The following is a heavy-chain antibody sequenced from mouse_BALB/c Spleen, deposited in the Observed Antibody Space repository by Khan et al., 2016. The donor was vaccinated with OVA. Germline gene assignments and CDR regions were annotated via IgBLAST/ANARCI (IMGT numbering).Heavy chain of an antibody. CDR3: ARGENWSFDY. CDR1: GFTFSDYY. V-gene: IGHV5-4*02. CDR2: ISDGGSYT. D-gene: IGHD4-1*01. J-gene: IGHJ2*01. Sequence: EVELVESGGGLVKPGGSLKLSCAASGFTFSDYYMYWVRQTPEKRLEWVATISDGGSYTYYPDSVKGRFTISRDNAKNNLYLQMSSLESEDTAMYYCARGENWSFDYWGQGTTLTVSS.